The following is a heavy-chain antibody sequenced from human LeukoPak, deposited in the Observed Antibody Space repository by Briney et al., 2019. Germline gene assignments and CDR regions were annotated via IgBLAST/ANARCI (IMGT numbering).Heavy chain of an antibody. CDR2: ISGGGDST. Sequence: GGSLRLSCAASGFTFSNYGMNWVRQAPGKGLEWVSAISGGGDSTYYADSVKGRFTISRDNSKNTLYLQMNSLRAEDTAVYYCAKPTNYDFWSGIDYWGQGTLVTVSS. CDR1: GFTFSNYG. D-gene: IGHD3-3*01. CDR3: AKPTNYDFWSGIDY. V-gene: IGHV3-23*01. J-gene: IGHJ4*02.